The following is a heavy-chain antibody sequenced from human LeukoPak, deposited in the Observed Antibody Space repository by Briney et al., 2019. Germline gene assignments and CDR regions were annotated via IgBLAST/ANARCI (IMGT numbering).Heavy chain of an antibody. V-gene: IGHV7-4-1*02. CDR3: ARDLDSAAFDI. D-gene: IGHD2-15*01. Sequence: ASVKVSCKASEYTFTSYAINWVRQAPGQGLEYMGWIRTSTGSPTYARGFTGRFVFSLDTSVNTAYLQISSLKAEDTAVYYCARDLDSAAFDIWGQGTMVTVSS. CDR2: IRTSTGSP. CDR1: EYTFTSYA. J-gene: IGHJ3*02.